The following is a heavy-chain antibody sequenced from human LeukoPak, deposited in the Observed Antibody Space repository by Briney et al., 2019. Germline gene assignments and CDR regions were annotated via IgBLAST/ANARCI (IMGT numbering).Heavy chain of an antibody. J-gene: IGHJ3*02. Sequence: GASVKVSCKASGYTFTGYYMHWVRQAPGQGLEWMGWINPNSGGTNYAQKFQGRVTMTRDTSISTAYMELSRLRSDDTAVYYCARALDIVVVPAAGVAFDIWGQGTMVTVSS. CDR2: INPNSGGT. CDR3: ARALDIVVVPAAGVAFDI. D-gene: IGHD2-2*03. CDR1: GYTFTGYY. V-gene: IGHV1-2*02.